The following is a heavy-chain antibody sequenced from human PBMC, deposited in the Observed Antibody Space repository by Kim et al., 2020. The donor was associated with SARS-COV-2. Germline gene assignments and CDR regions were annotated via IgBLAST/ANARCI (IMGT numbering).Heavy chain of an antibody. D-gene: IGHD6-13*01. Sequence: GGSLRLSCAASGFTFSSYGMHWVRQAPGKGLEWVAVISYDGSNKYYADSVKGRFTISRDNSKNTLYLQMNSLRAEDTAVYYCAKVHMGGVAAAGTRTWFDPWGQGTLVTVSS. J-gene: IGHJ5*02. CDR2: ISYDGSNK. CDR3: AKVHMGGVAAAGTRTWFDP. V-gene: IGHV3-30*18. CDR1: GFTFSSYG.